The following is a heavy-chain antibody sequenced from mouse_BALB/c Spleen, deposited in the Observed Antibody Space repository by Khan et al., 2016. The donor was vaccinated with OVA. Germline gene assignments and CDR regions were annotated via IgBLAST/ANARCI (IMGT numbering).Heavy chain of an antibody. CDR3: ARGGADYYRNDGGAMEY. Sequence: QIQLVQSGPELKKPGETVRISCKASGYTFTTAGIQWVQKMPGKGLKWIGWINTHSGVPKYAEDFKGRFAFSLEISVNTAYLQTTKLKNEDTGTYFGARGGADYYRNDGGAMEYWGQGTSVTVSS. V-gene: IGHV9-4*02. CDR1: GYTFTTAG. J-gene: IGHJ4*01. D-gene: IGHD2-14*01. CDR2: INTHSGVP.